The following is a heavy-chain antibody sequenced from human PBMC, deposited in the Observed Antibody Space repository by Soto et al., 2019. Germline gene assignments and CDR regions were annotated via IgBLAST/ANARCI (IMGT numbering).Heavy chain of an antibody. CDR2: INAGNGNT. V-gene: IGHV1-3*01. CDR1: GFTFTTHA. CDR3: ARRNSSGPIDH. J-gene: IGHJ4*02. Sequence: QVHLVQSGAEVKEPGASVKVSCKTSGFTFTTHAIHWLRQAPGQRFEWMGWINAGNGNTKYSQTFQDRITITRDTSANTAYMELSSLTFEYRAVYFCARRNSSGPIDHWGQGTLITVS. D-gene: IGHD3-22*01.